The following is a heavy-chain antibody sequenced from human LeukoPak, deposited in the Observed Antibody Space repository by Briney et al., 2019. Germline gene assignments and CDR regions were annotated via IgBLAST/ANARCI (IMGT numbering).Heavy chain of an antibody. D-gene: IGHD1-26*01. CDR3: ARDNVGATPLHD. Sequence: GGSLRPSWAASGFPFTFFWIGWGPQAPGKGLEWVANINLDGTERHYVDSVKGRFTISRDNARKSLYLQMNSLRDEDTAVYYCARDNVGATPLHDSGQGALVTVSS. V-gene: IGHV3-7*05. J-gene: IGHJ4*02. CDR1: GFPFTFFW. CDR2: INLDGTER.